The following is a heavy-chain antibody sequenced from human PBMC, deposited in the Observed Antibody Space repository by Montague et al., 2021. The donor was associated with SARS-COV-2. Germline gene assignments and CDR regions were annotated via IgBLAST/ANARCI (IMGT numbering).Heavy chain of an antibody. CDR3: ARRGRKLLPVATTIGGFDV. CDR1: GGSISSSNYY. J-gene: IGHJ3*01. Sequence: SETLSLTCTVSGGSISSSNYYWDWIRQPPGKGLEWIGSIYDSGSTXYNPSLKSRVTISVDTSKNHFSLNLSSVTAADTAVYYCARRGRKLLPVATTIGGFDVWGQGTMVTVSS. V-gene: IGHV4-39*02. CDR2: IYDSGST. D-gene: IGHD1-26*01.